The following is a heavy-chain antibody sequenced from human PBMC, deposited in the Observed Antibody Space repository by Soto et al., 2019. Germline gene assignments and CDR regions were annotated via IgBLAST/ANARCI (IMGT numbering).Heavy chain of an antibody. J-gene: IGHJ6*02. Sequence: SVKVPCKASGFTLTSSALQWVRQARGQRLEWIGWIFVFSGNTNYAQKFQERVTITRDVSTGTAYMELSSLRSEDTAVYYCAARGMTRGYSSGLDVWGQGTTVTVSS. D-gene: IGHD6-13*01. CDR2: IFVFSGNT. CDR1: GFTLTSSA. V-gene: IGHV1-58*01. CDR3: AARGMTRGYSSGLDV.